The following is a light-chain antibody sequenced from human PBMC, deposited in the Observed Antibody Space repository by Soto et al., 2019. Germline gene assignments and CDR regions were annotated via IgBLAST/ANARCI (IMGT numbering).Light chain of an antibody. CDR2: DAS. V-gene: IGKV3-11*01. CDR1: QSVSSY. J-gene: IGKJ3*01. CDR3: QQYGRSPIFT. Sequence: EIVLTQSPATLSLSPGERATLSCRASQSVSSYLAWYQQKPGQAPRLLIYDASNRATGIPARFSGSGSGTDFTLTISSLEPEDFAVYYCQQYGRSPIFTLGPGTTVDI.